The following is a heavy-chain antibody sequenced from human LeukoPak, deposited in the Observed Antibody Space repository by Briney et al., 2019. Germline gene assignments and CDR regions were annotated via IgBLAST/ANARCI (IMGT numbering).Heavy chain of an antibody. CDR3: ARDEQGTVVTPGYFDS. CDR1: GYTFTSYG. V-gene: IGHV1-18*01. D-gene: IGHD2-21*02. J-gene: IGHJ4*02. CDR2: ISTYNGNT. Sequence: ASVKVSFKATGYTFTSYGINWVRQPPGQGLEWMGWISTYNGNTDYAQKLQGRVTMTTDTSTSTAYMELRSLRSDDTAVYYCARDEQGTVVTPGYFDSWGQGTLVTVSS.